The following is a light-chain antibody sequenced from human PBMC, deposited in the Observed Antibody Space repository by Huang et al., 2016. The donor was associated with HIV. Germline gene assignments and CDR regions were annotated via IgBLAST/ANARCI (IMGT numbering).Light chain of an antibody. Sequence: DIVMTQSPLSLPVTPVEPSSISCRSSQSLLHRHGNNPLDWYLQRPGQSPQLLDYFGSNRASVGPDRCSGRGSRAYFTGKNSRVAAEDVGFYYCMQALQTTYTFGQGTKLEIK. CDR3: MQALQTTYT. CDR1: QSLLHRHGNNP. J-gene: IGKJ2*01. CDR2: FGS. V-gene: IGKV2-28*01.